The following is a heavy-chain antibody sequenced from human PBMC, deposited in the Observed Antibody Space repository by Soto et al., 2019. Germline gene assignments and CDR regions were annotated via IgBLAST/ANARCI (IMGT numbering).Heavy chain of an antibody. V-gene: IGHV1-24*01. CDR1: GYTLTELS. CDR3: ATVAYSGSYYYYYGMDV. CDR2: FDPEDGET. Sequence: ASVKVSCKVSGYTLTELSMHWVRQAPGKGLEWMGGFDPEDGETIYAQKFQGRVTMTEDTSTDTAYMELSSLRSEDTAVYYCATVAYSGSYYYYYGMDVWGQGTTVTVSS. J-gene: IGHJ6*02. D-gene: IGHD1-26*01.